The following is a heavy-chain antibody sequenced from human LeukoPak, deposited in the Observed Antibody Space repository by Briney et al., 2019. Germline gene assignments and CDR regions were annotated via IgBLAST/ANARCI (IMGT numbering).Heavy chain of an antibody. D-gene: IGHD2-21*02. CDR1: GGSTSGRY. Sequence: SETLSLTCAVSGGSTSGRYWSWIRQPPGKGLEWIANWRYDGSPNYTPSLESRATISLDTSKNQFSLRLTSVTAADTAVYYCVVTQKLLAFDDGGQGILVTVSS. V-gene: IGHV4-59*08. CDR2: WRYDGSP. CDR3: VVTQKLLAFDD. J-gene: IGHJ5*02.